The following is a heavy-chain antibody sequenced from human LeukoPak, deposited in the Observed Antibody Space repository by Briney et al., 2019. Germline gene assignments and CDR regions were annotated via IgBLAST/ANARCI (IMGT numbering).Heavy chain of an antibody. D-gene: IGHD6-19*01. CDR2: ISSSSGTK. Sequence: GGSLRLSCAASGFTFSSYALNWVRQAPGEGLEWVSYISSSSGTKYYSNSVKGRFTISRDNAENSLFLQMDSLRAEDTAVYYCATSLYNTGWYFGGIWGQGTLVTVSS. J-gene: IGHJ4*02. CDR1: GFTFSSYA. V-gene: IGHV3-48*01. CDR3: ATSLYNTGWYFGGI.